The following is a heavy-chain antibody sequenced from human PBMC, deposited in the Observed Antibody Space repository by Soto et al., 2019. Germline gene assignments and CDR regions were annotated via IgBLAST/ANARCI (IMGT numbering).Heavy chain of an antibody. D-gene: IGHD3-3*01. CDR1: GYFFTGKD. V-gene: IGHV1-2*02. J-gene: IGHJ6*04. CDR3: ARADTYYDFWSGYYGMDV. CDR2: MNPRSGDT. Sequence: ASVKVSCKASGYFFTGKDISWLRQAPGQGLEWMGWMNPRSGDTNYEQKFQGRVTMTRNTSVTTAYMTLSRLRSDDAAVYYCARADTYYDFWSGYYGMDVWGKGTTVTVSS.